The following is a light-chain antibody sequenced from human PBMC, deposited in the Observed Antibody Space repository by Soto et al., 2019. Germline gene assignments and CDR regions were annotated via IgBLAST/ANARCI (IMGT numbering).Light chain of an antibody. Sequence: QSVLTQPPSASGSPGQSVTISCTGTSSDVGGYDYVSWYQQHSGKAPKLIIYDISKRPSGVPDRFSGAKSGNTASLTVSGLQAEDEADYYCSSYADINKLVLGGGTKVTVL. CDR1: SSDVGGYDY. V-gene: IGLV2-8*01. CDR2: DIS. CDR3: SSYADINKLV. J-gene: IGLJ3*02.